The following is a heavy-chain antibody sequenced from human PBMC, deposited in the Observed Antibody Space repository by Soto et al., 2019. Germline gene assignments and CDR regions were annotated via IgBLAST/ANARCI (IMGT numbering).Heavy chain of an antibody. CDR2: ISAYNGNT. CDR3: ARADQRYSSGRYYVY. D-gene: IGHD6-19*01. J-gene: IGHJ4*02. V-gene: IGHV1-18*01. Sequence: GASVKVSCKASGYTFTSYGISWVRQAPGQGLEWTGWISAYNGNTNYAQKLQGRVTMTTDTSTSTAYMELRSLRSDDTAVYYCARADQRYSSGRYYVYWGQGTLVTVSS. CDR1: GYTFTSYG.